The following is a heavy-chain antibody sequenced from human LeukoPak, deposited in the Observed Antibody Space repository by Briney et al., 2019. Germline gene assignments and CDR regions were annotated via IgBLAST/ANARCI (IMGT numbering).Heavy chain of an antibody. CDR1: GYTFTDYY. CDR2: INPNSGGT. D-gene: IGHD3-22*01. V-gene: IGHV1-2*02. CDR3: ARASYYYDSSGYPGYYFDY. Sequence: ASVKVSCKASGYTFTDYYMHWVRQAPGQGLEWMGWINPNSGGTNYAQKFQGRVTMTRDTSISTAFMELSRLRSDDTAVYYCARASYYYDSSGYPGYYFDYWGQGTLVTVSS. J-gene: IGHJ4*02.